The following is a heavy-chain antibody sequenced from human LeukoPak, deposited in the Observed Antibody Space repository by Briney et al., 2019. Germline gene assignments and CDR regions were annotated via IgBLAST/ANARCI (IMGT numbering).Heavy chain of an antibody. J-gene: IGHJ5*02. CDR1: GYTFTSYD. CDR2: MNPNSGNT. Sequence: ASVKVSCKASGYTFTSYDINWVRQATGQGLEWMGWMNPNSGNTGYAQKFQGRVTMTRNTSISTAYMELSSLRSEDTAVYYCARGGRGIAARRGYNWLDPWGQGTLVTVSS. CDR3: ARGGRGIAARRGYNWLDP. V-gene: IGHV1-8*01. D-gene: IGHD6-6*01.